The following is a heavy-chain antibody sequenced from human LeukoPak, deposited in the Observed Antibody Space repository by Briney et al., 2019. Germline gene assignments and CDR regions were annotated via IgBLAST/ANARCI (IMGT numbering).Heavy chain of an antibody. J-gene: IGHJ3*02. CDR2: IYTSANT. CDR1: GASISSYY. Sequence: PSETLSLTCNVSGASISSYYWSWIRQPAGKGLEWIGRIYTSANTNYSPSFKSRATISIDRSKNQFSLNLPSVTAAGTAVYYCARDRIWNDAGHDPFDIWGQGTMVTVSS. CDR3: ARDRIWNDAGHDPFDI. D-gene: IGHD1-1*01. V-gene: IGHV4-4*07.